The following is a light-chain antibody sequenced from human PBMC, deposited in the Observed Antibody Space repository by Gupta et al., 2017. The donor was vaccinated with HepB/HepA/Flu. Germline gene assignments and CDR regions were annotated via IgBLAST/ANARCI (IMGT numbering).Light chain of an antibody. CDR2: DDS. V-gene: IGLV3-21*03. J-gene: IGLJ2*01. Sequence: SYVLTQPPSVSVAPGKTASITCGGSNIGSKSVHWYQQKPGQAPVLVAYDDSNRPSGIPERFSGSNSGNTATLTISRVEAGDEADYYCQVWDTNSDHPGVFGGGTKLTVL. CDR1: NIGSKS. CDR3: QVWDTNSDHPGV.